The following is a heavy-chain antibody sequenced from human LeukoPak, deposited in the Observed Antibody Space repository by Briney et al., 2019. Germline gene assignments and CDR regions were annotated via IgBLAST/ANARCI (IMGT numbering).Heavy chain of an antibody. Sequence: GASVKVSCKASGHTFTSYYMHWVRQAPGQGLEWMGWISAYNGNTNYAQKLQGRVTMTTDTSTSTAYMELRSLRSDDTAVYYCASFGSYYVGFDYWGQGTLVTVSS. CDR1: GHTFTSYY. V-gene: IGHV1-18*04. J-gene: IGHJ4*02. D-gene: IGHD1-26*01. CDR2: ISAYNGNT. CDR3: ASFGSYYVGFDY.